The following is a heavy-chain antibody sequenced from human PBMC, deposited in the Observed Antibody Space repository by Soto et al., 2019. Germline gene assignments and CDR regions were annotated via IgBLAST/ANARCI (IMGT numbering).Heavy chain of an antibody. CDR1: RDTFTSYY. CDR2: INPHGGST. Sequence: ASVKVSCKAPRDTFTSYYINCVRQAPGQGLEWMGVINPHGGSTAYAQKFKGRVTLTRDTSASTVYMAVSSLTSEDTAMYYCARSSGGNFGIIIEGTNWFAPWGQGTLVTVSS. J-gene: IGHJ5*02. D-gene: IGHD1-26*01. V-gene: IGHV1-46*01. CDR3: ARSSGGNFGIIIEGTNWFAP.